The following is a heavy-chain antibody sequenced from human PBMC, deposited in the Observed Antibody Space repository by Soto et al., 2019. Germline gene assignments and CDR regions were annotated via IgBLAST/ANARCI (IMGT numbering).Heavy chain of an antibody. CDR1: GYTFTSYG. CDR3: ARRDSSGPAEDYFDY. V-gene: IGHV1-18*01. J-gene: IGHJ4*02. CDR2: ISAYNGNT. D-gene: IGHD6-19*01. Sequence: QVQLVQSGAEVKKPGASVKVSCKASGYTFTSYGISWVRQAPGQGLEWMGWISAYNGNTNYAQKLQGRVTMTTDTSTSTAYMELWSLRADDTAVYDCARRDSSGPAEDYFDYWGQGTLVTVSS.